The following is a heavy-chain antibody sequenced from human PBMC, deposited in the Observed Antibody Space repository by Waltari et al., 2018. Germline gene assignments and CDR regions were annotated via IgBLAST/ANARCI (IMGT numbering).Heavy chain of an antibody. Sequence: QVHLLQSGPEVRKPGSSVKVSCQASGGTFNNHVFNWVRQAPGQGLEWMGRIIPMLGQTTYSQRFQGRVTMTADKSTKTTYMGLASLRSEDTALYYCASGHSYISNSRHYGPFDLWGQGTLITVSS. V-gene: IGHV1-69*02. J-gene: IGHJ5*02. CDR1: GGTFNNHV. CDR2: IIPMLGQT. D-gene: IGHD3-16*01. CDR3: ASGHSYISNSRHYGPFDL.